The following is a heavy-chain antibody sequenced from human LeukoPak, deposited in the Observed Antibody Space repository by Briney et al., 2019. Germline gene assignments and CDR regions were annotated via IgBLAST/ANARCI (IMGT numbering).Heavy chain of an antibody. CDR2: IIPIFGTA. J-gene: IGHJ4*02. CDR3: ARDGETYYYDSSGYSMWDRGDY. CDR1: GGTFSSYA. Sequence: SVKVSCKASGGTFSSYAISWVRQPPGQGLEWMGGIIPIFGTANYAQKFQGRVTITADKSTSTAYMELSSLRSEDTAVYYCARDGETYYYDSSGYSMWDRGDYWGQGTLVTVSS. V-gene: IGHV1-69*06. D-gene: IGHD3-22*01.